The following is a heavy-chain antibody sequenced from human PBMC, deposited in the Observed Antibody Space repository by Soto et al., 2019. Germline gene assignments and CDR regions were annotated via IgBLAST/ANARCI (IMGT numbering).Heavy chain of an antibody. CDR2: IYYSGIT. Sequence: QLQLQESGPGLVKPSETLSLTCTVSGGSISSSNYYWGWIRQPPGKGLEWIGNIYYSGITYYNPSLKNRVIISVDRSKNLFSLKLSSVTAADTAVYYCARPHSSTLFDYWCQGTLVTVSS. J-gene: IGHJ4*02. CDR1: GGSISSSNYY. V-gene: IGHV4-39*01. D-gene: IGHD6-13*01. CDR3: ARPHSSTLFDY.